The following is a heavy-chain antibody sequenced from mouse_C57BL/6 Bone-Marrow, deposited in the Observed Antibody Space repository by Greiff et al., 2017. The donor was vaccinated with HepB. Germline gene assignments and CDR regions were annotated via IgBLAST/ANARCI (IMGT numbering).Heavy chain of an antibody. CDR2: ISNGGGST. Sequence: EVHLVESGGGLVQPGGSLKLSCAASGFTFSDYYMYWVRQTPEKRLEWVAYISNGGGSTYYPDTVKGRFTISRDNAKNTLYLQMSRLKSEDTAMYYCARALYYYGWFAYWGQGTLVTVSA. CDR1: GFTFSDYY. J-gene: IGHJ3*01. CDR3: ARALYYYGWFAY. V-gene: IGHV5-12*01. D-gene: IGHD1-1*01.